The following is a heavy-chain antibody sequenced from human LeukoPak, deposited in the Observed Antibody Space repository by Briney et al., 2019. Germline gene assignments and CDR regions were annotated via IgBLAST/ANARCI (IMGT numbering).Heavy chain of an antibody. V-gene: IGHV3-21*01. CDR2: ISTGSSYI. CDR3: ARQSPYGASTPDVFDV. Sequence: PGGSLRLSCAASGFTFSIYWMSWVRQAPGKGLEWVSSISTGSSYIYYRDSVKGRFSISRDNAKKSLFLQMSSLRAEDTAVYYCARQSPYGASTPDVFDVWGQGTMVTVSS. D-gene: IGHD4-17*01. CDR1: GFTFSIYW. J-gene: IGHJ3*01.